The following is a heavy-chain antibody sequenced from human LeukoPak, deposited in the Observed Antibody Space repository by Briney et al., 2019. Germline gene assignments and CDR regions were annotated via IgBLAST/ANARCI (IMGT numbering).Heavy chain of an antibody. D-gene: IGHD5-12*01. CDR1: GGSISSSSYY. CDR3: ARAGYSGYAGWFDP. CDR2: IYYSGST. J-gene: IGHJ5*02. V-gene: IGHV4-39*07. Sequence: PSETLSLTCTVSGGSISSSSYYWGWIRQPPGKGLEWIGSIYYSGSTYYNPSLKSRVTISVDTSKHQFSLKLSSVTAADTAVYYCARAGYSGYAGWFDPRGQGTLVTVSS.